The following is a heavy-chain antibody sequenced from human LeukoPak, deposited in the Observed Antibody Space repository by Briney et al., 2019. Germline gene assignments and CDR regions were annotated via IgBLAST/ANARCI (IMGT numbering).Heavy chain of an antibody. CDR3: AKAREHSGSYYPIRAFDY. Sequence: GGSLRLSCAASGFTFSNAWMSWVRQAPGKGLEWVGRIKSKTDGGTTDYAAPVKGRFTISRDDSKNTLDLQMNSLRAEDTAVYYCAKAREHSGSYYPIRAFDYWGQGTLVTVSS. CDR1: GFTFSNAW. V-gene: IGHV3-15*01. D-gene: IGHD1-26*01. CDR2: IKSKTDGGTT. J-gene: IGHJ4*02.